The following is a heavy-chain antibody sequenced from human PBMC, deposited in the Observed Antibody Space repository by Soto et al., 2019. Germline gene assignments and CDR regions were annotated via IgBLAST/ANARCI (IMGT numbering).Heavy chain of an antibody. CDR1: GGSISSSSYY. J-gene: IGHJ3*02. D-gene: IGHD2-15*01. CDR3: ARDARTHYCSGGSCSI. V-gene: IGHV4-31*03. Sequence: PSETLSLTCTVSGGSISSSSYYWGWIRQPPGKGLEWIGYIYYSGSTYYNPSLKSRVTISVDTSKNQFSLKLSSVTAADTAVYYCARDARTHYCSGGSCSIWGQGTMVTVSS. CDR2: IYYSGST.